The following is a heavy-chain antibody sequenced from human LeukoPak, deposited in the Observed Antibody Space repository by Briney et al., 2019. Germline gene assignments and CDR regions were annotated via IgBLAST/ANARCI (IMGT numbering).Heavy chain of an antibody. V-gene: IGHV3-66*01. CDR2: IYSGGST. CDR1: GFTVSSNY. J-gene: IGHJ6*02. Sequence: GGSLRLSCAASGFTVSSNYMSWVRQAPGKGLEWVSVIYSGGSTYYADSVKGRFTISRDNSKNTLYLQMNSLRAEDTAVYYCARGLYDFWSGYRPMDVWGQGTTVTVSS. CDR3: ARGLYDFWSGYRPMDV. D-gene: IGHD3-3*01.